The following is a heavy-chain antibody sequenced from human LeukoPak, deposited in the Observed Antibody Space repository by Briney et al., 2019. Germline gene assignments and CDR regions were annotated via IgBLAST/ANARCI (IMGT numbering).Heavy chain of an antibody. D-gene: IGHD4-23*01. J-gene: IGHJ4*02. CDR1: GGSISFYY. CDR2: IHDSGST. CDR3: ARDRIDYGGNEAGFDY. Sequence: SETLSLTCTVSGGSISFYYWSWIRQIPGKGLEWIGYIHDSGSTNYNPSLKSRVTISVDTSKNQFSLKLRSVTAADTAVYYCARDRIDYGGNEAGFDYWGQGALVTVSS. V-gene: IGHV4-59*12.